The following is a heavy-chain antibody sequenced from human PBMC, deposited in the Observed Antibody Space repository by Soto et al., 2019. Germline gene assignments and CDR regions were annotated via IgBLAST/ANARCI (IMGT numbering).Heavy chain of an antibody. CDR1: GDSFTSYW. V-gene: IGHV5-51*01. J-gene: IGHJ4*02. CDR2: IYPGDSDT. D-gene: IGHD2-15*01. CDR3: ARHGGLYCSGGSCWSSGYFDY. Sequence: GESLKISCKGSGDSFTSYWIGWVRQMPGKGLEWMGIIYPGDSDTRYSPSFQGQVTISADKSISTAYLQWSSLKASDTAMYYCARHGGLYCSGGSCWSSGYFDYWGQGTLVTVSS.